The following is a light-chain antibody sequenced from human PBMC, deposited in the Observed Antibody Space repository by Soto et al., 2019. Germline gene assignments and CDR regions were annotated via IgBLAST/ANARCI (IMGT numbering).Light chain of an antibody. V-gene: IGLV2-14*01. CDR1: SSDVGAYKY. J-gene: IGLJ1*01. CDR2: EVN. CDR3: GSYTSDFRRI. Sequence: QSVLTQAASVSGSPGQSITVSCTGTSSDVGAYKYVSWYQQHPGKAPKRMIYEVNNRPSGVSNRSSDPNYSNTASLTISGLQAEDEADYYSGSYTSDFRRILGTGIKGXV.